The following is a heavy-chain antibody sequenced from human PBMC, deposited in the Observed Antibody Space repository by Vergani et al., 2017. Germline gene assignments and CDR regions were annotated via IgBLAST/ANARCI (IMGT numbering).Heavy chain of an antibody. D-gene: IGHD1-26*01. J-gene: IGHJ4*02. CDR3: AKDRGQFGSFLDY. Sequence: EVQLLESGGGLVQPGGSLRLSCAASGFTFSSYAMSWVRQAPGKGLEWVSAISGSGGSTYYAGSVKGRFTISRDNSNNTLYLQMNRLRAEDTAVYYCAKDRGQFGSFLDYWGQGTLVTVSS. V-gene: IGHV3-23*01. CDR2: ISGSGGST. CDR1: GFTFSSYA.